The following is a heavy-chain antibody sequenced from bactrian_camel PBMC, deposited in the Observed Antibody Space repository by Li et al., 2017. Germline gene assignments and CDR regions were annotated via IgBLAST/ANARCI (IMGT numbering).Heavy chain of an antibody. CDR1: GNAASMRC. J-gene: IGHJ4*01. CDR2: IHSQGHFT. CDR3: AADRPGGSANHPITT. D-gene: IGHD5*01. V-gene: IGHV3S53*01. Sequence: HVQLVESGGGSVQTGGSLRLSCEASGNAASMRCMGWVRQAPGKEREGVAAIHSQGHFTRYADSVKGRFTLSQDSAKKTVYLQMNSLKQEDTAVYYCAADRPGGSANHPITTGARGPRSPSP.